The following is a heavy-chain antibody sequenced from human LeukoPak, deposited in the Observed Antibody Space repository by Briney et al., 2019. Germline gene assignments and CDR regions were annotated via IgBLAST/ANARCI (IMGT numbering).Heavy chain of an antibody. J-gene: IGHJ4*02. CDR2: ISYDGSNK. Sequence: PGGSLRLSCSASGFTFPDHSMHWVRQAPGKGLEWVAVISYDGSNKYYADSVKGRFTISRDNSKNTLYLQMNSLRAEDTAVYYCAIEGGHYYDSSGYYSDWGQGTLVTVSS. D-gene: IGHD3-22*01. CDR3: AIEGGHYYDSSGYYSD. V-gene: IGHV3-30*01. CDR1: GFTFPDHS.